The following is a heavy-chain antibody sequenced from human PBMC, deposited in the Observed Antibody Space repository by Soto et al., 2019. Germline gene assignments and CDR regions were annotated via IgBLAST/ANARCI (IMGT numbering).Heavy chain of an antibody. Sequence: QVQLVQSGAEVKKPGASVKVSCKASGYTFTSYDINWVRQTTGYGLEWMGWMNPDSGYTGYSQKFQGRVTMTRNTSISTAYMELSSLRSDDTAIYYCAREDTAMVTDSWGQGTLVTVSS. D-gene: IGHD5-18*01. CDR1: GYTFTSYD. J-gene: IGHJ4*02. CDR2: MNPDSGYT. CDR3: AREDTAMVTDS. V-gene: IGHV1-8*01.